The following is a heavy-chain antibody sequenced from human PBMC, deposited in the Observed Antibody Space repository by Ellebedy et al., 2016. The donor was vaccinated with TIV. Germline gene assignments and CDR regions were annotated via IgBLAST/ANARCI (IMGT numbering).Heavy chain of an antibody. CDR3: ARDYRAAGAFDY. CDR1: SYTFTSYG. Sequence: ASVKVSXKASSYTFTSYGISWVRQAPGQGLEWMGWISAYNGNTNYAQKLQGRVTMTTDTSTSTAYMELRSLRSDDTAVYYCARDYRAAGAFDYWGQGTLVTVSS. V-gene: IGHV1-18*01. D-gene: IGHD6-13*01. CDR2: ISAYNGNT. J-gene: IGHJ4*02.